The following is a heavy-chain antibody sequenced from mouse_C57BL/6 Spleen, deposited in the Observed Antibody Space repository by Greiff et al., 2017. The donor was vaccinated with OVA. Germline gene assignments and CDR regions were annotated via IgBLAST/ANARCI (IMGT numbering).Heavy chain of an antibody. CDR1: GFSLTSYG. V-gene: IGHV2-6-1*01. J-gene: IGHJ4*01. D-gene: IGHD1-1*01. CDR3: ARHGGSSYYAMDY. Sequence: VQLVESGPGLVAPSQSLSITCTVSGFSLTSYGVHWVRQPPGTGLEWLVVIWSDGSTTYNSALKSRLSISKDNSKSQVFLKMNSLQTDDTAMYYCARHGGSSYYAMDYWGQGTSVTVSS. CDR2: IWSDGST.